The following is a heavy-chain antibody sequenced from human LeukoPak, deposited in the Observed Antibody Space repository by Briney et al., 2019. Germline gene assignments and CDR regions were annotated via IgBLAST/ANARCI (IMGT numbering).Heavy chain of an antibody. V-gene: IGHV1-69*06. D-gene: IGHD2-2*01. J-gene: IGHJ4*02. CDR3: ARLGYCSSTSCYAHFDY. CDR2: IIPIFGTA. CDR1: GGTFSSYA. Sequence: SVKVSCKASGGTFSSYAISWVRQAPGQGLEWMGGIIPIFGTANYAQKFQGRVTITADKSTSAAYMELSSLRSEDTAVYYCARLGYCSSTSCYAHFDYWGQGILVTVSS.